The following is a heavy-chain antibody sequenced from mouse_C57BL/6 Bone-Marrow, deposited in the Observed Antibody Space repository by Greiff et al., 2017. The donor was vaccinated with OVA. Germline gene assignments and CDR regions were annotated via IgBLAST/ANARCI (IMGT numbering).Heavy chain of an antibody. V-gene: IGHV7-1*01. Sequence: EVKLVESGGGLVQSGRSLRLSCATSGFTFSDFYMEWVRQAPGKGLEWIAASRNKANEYTTEYSASVKGRFIVSRDTSQSILYLQMNALRAEDTAIYYCARGIYYYGSWYFDVWGTGTTVTVSS. CDR1: GFTFSDFY. CDR3: ARGIYYYGSWYFDV. D-gene: IGHD1-1*01. CDR2: SRNKANEYTT. J-gene: IGHJ1*03.